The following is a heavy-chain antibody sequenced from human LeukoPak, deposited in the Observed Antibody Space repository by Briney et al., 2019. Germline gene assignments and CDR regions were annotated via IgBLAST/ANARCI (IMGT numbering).Heavy chain of an antibody. D-gene: IGHD6-6*01. V-gene: IGHV4-39*07. CDR2: IYYSGST. CDR3: ARAPIAALRYLGWFDP. Sequence: SETLSLTCTVSGGSISSSSYYWGWIRRPPGKGLEWIGSIYYSGSTYYNPSLKSRVTISVDTSKNQFSLKLSSVTAADTAVYYCARAPIAALRYLGWFDPWGQGTLVTVSS. J-gene: IGHJ5*02. CDR1: GGSISSSSYY.